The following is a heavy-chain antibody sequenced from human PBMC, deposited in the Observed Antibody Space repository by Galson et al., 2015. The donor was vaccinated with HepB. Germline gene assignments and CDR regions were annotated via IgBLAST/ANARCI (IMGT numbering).Heavy chain of an antibody. Sequence: SVKVSCKASGYTFTSYTIHWVRQAPGQRLEWMGWINGGNGNTRYSQKFQGRVTITRDTFATTAYMELSSLRSEDTTVYYCARDLGGEWLSPNYYYYGMDVWGQGTTVTVSS. CDR1: GYTFTSYT. D-gene: IGHD3-3*01. CDR3: ARDLGGEWLSPNYYYYGMDV. V-gene: IGHV1-3*01. J-gene: IGHJ6*02. CDR2: INGGNGNT.